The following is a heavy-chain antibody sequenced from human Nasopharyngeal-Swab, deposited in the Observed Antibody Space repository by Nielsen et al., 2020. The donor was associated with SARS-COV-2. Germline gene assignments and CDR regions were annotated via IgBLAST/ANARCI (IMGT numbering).Heavy chain of an antibody. D-gene: IGHD2-8*02. Sequence: GSLRLSCTVSGGSISSYYWSWIRQPPGKGLEWIGYIYYSGSTNYNPSLKSRVTISVDTSKNQFSLKLSSVTAADTAVYYCARLSGDYYYDMDVWGQGTTVTVSS. CDR1: GGSISSYY. CDR2: IYYSGST. J-gene: IGHJ6*02. CDR3: ARLSGDYYYDMDV. V-gene: IGHV4-59*08.